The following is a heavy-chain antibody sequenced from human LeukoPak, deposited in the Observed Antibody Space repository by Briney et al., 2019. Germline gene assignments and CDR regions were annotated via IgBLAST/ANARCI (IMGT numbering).Heavy chain of an antibody. V-gene: IGHV3-23*01. J-gene: IGHJ4*02. CDR2: ISGSGGST. Sequence: GGSLRLSCAASGFTFSSYAMSWVRQAPGKGLEWVSAISGSGGSTYYADSVKGRFTISRDNSKNTLYLQMNSLRAEDMAVYYCAKVHDYGDYSIDYWGQGTLVTVSS. D-gene: IGHD4-17*01. CDR3: AKVHDYGDYSIDY. CDR1: GFTFSSYA.